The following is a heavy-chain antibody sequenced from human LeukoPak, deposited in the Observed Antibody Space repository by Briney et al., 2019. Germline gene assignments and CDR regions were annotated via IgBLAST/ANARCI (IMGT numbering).Heavy chain of an antibody. J-gene: IGHJ3*01. V-gene: IGHV3-21*01. CDR2: ISSSSSYI. CDR3: ARDRR. CDR1: GFTFTNYG. Sequence: PGGSLRLSCVASGFTFTNYGMMWVRQAPGKGPEWVSSISSSSSYIYYADSVKGRFTISRDNAKNSLYLQMNSLRAEDTAVYYCARDRRWGQGTMVTVSS.